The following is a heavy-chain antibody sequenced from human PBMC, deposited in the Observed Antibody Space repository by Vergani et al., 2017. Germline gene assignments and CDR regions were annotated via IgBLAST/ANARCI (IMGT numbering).Heavy chain of an antibody. CDR1: GFTFRSYA. J-gene: IGHJ5*01. V-gene: IGHV3-23*04. Sequence: EVLLVESGGALVQPGGSLRLSCAASGFTFRSYAMTWVRQAPGKGLEWVSAITGSGGSTHYADSVKGQFTISRDNSQNTLYLQMNSLRPENTAVYFCAKSKTVNVISPLDSWGHGTLVTVSS. CDR2: ITGSGGST. D-gene: IGHD4-17*01. CDR3: AKSKTVNVISPLDS.